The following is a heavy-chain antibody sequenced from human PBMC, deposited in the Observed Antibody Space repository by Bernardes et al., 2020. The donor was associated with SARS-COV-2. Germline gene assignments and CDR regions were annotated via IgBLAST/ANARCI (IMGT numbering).Heavy chain of an antibody. CDR1: GFTVSSNY. CDR3: AKELAYGSSWRDYSYYFGMDV. CDR2: ISGPGRT. J-gene: IGHJ6*02. D-gene: IGHD6-13*01. V-gene: IGHV3-53*01. Sequence: GSLRLSCAASGFTVSSNYMSWVRQAPGKGLEWVSDISGPGRTYYADSVRGRFTISRDNSKNTLYLEMNSLRVEDTAVYYCAKELAYGSSWRDYSYYFGMDVWGQGTTVTVSS.